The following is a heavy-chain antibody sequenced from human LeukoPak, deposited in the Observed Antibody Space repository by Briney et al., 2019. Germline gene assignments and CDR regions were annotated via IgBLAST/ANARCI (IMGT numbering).Heavy chain of an antibody. CDR2: INPSGGST. CDR1: GYTFTSYY. D-gene: IGHD3-9*01. Sequence: VASVKVSCKASGYTFTSYYMHWVRQAPGQGLEWMGIINPSGGSTSYAQKFQGRVTMTRDTSTSTVYMELSSLRSEDTAVYYCARDSNILTGYYVPDAFDIWGQGTMVTVSS. V-gene: IGHV1-46*01. CDR3: ARDSNILTGYYVPDAFDI. J-gene: IGHJ3*02.